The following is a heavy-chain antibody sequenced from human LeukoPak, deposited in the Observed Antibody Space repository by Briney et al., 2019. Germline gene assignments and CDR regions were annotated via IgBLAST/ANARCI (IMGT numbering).Heavy chain of an antibody. CDR2: ISSSSSYI. CDR1: GFTFSSYS. D-gene: IGHD3-10*01. CDR3: ARNLYGSGSYNNY. J-gene: IGHJ4*02. Sequence: PGGSLRLSCAASGFTFSSYSMNWVRQAPGKGLEWVSSISSSSSYIYYADSVKGRFTISRDNAKNTLFLQMNSLRAEDTAVYYCARNLYGSGSYNNYWGQGTLVTVSS. V-gene: IGHV3-21*01.